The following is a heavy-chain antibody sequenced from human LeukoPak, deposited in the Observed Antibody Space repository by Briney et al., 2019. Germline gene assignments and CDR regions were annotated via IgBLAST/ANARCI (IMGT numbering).Heavy chain of an antibody. CDR3: VRIATVTTSDY. J-gene: IGHJ4*02. CDR1: GFTFSTYW. CDR2: INPDGSTA. V-gene: IGHV3-74*01. D-gene: IGHD4-17*01. Sequence: GGSLRLSCAASGFTFSTYWMHWVRQPLGKGLVWVSRINPDGSTANYADSVKGRFTISRDNAKNTLYLQMNSLTVEDTAVYYCVRIATVTTSDYWGQGTLVTVSS.